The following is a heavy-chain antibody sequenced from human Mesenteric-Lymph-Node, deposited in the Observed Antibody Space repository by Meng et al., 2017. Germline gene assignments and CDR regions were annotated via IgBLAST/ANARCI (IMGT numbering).Heavy chain of an antibody. Sequence: VWVGEAGGGLVQAGGSLRLSCAASGFTFSSYAMSWVRKAPGKGLEWVSAIRGSGGSTYYADSVKGRFTISRDNSKNTLYLQMNSLRAEDTAVYYCAKWGTTYFDYGDGFDYWGQGTLVTVSS. CDR1: GFTFSSYA. CDR3: AKWGTTYFDYGDGFDY. CDR2: IRGSGGST. V-gene: IGHV3-23*04. D-gene: IGHD4-17*01. J-gene: IGHJ4*02.